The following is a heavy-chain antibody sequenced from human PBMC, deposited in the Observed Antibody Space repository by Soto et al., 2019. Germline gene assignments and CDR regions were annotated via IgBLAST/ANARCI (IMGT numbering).Heavy chain of an antibody. D-gene: IGHD1-7*01. J-gene: IGHJ6*02. V-gene: IGHV3-30-3*01. Sequence: GGSLRLSCAASGFTFSSYAMHWVRQAPGKGLEWVAVISYDGSNKYYADSVKGRFTISRDNSKNTLYLQMNSLRAEDTAVYYCARDDVDKMSDNWNYFNYYYYGMDVWGQGTTVTVSS. CDR1: GFTFSSYA. CDR2: ISYDGSNK. CDR3: ARDDVDKMSDNWNYFNYYYYGMDV.